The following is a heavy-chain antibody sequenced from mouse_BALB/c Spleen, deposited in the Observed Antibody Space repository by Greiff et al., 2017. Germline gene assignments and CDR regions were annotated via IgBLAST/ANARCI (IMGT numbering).Heavy chain of an antibody. Sequence: EVQLQQSGPELVKPGASVKMSCKASGYTFTSYVMHWVKQKPGQGLEWIGYINPYNDGTKYNEKFKGKAILTSDKSSSTAYMELSSLTSEDSAVYYCARGRGAYGLRPPFDVWGAGTTVTVSS. CDR3: ARGRGAYGLRPPFDV. V-gene: IGHV1-14*01. D-gene: IGHD2-4*01. J-gene: IGHJ1*01. CDR1: GYTFTSYV. CDR2: INPYNDGT.